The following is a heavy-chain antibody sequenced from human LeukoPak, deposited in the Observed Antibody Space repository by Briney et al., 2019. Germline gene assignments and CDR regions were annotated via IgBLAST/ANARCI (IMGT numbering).Heavy chain of an antibody. CDR2: ISSSSSTI. CDR1: GFTFSSYS. D-gene: IGHD3-22*01. J-gene: IGHJ3*02. CDR3: ARGRIQYYYDTIKGQDAFDI. Sequence: GGSLRLSCAASGFTFSSYSMNWVRQAPGKGLEWVSYISSSSSTIYYADSVKGRFTISRDNAKNSLYLQMNSLRDEDTAVYYCARGRIQYYYDTIKGQDAFDIWGQGTMVTVSS. V-gene: IGHV3-48*02.